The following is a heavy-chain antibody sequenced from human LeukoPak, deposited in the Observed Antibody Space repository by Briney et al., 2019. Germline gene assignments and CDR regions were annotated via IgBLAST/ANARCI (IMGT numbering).Heavy chain of an antibody. J-gene: IGHJ4*02. Sequence: SETLSLTCTVSGGSISSSSYYWGWIRQPPGKGLEWIGSIYYSGSTYYNPSLKSRVTISVDTSKNQFSLKLSSVTAADTAVYYCARGVGTAAGLLDYWGQGTLVTVSS. CDR2: IYYSGST. CDR1: GGSISSSSYY. V-gene: IGHV4-39*07. CDR3: ARGVGTAAGLLDY. D-gene: IGHD6-13*01.